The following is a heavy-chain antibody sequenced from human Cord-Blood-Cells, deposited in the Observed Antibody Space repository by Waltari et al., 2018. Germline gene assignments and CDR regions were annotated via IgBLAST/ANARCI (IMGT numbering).Heavy chain of an antibody. D-gene: IGHD3-16*01. V-gene: IGHV3-30*04. Sequence: QVQLVESGRVVVQHGWPRCLPCAVSALTCRCYASHRFRQAPGKGLEWMAVRSYDGSNKYYADSVKGRFTISRDNSKNTLYLQMNSLRAEDTAVYYCARDAEGALGPLDYWGQGTLVTVSS. J-gene: IGHJ4*02. CDR1: ALTCRCYA. CDR3: ARDAEGALGPLDY. CDR2: RSYDGSNK.